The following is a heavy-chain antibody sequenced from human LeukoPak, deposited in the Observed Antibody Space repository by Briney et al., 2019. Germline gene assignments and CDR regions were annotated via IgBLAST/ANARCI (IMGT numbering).Heavy chain of an antibody. V-gene: IGHV4-39*07. D-gene: IGHD3-22*01. CDR1: GGSISTSNYY. CDR3: ARNYYDSSGRPADI. Sequence: SETLSLTCTVSGGSISTSNYYWGWIRQPPGKGLEWIGNIFYSGSTYYSPSLKSRVTISLDTSRNQFSLKLNSVTAADTAVYYCARNYYDSSGRPADIWGQGTMVTVSS. CDR2: IFYSGST. J-gene: IGHJ3*02.